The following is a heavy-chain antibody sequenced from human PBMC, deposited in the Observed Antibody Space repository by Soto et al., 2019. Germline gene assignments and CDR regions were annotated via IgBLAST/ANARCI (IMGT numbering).Heavy chain of an antibody. J-gene: IGHJ6*02. CDR3: ARESGRSSDNYDILTGYYFYYYYYGMDV. Sequence: ASVKVSCKASGYTFTSYGISWVRQAPGQGLEWMGWISAYNGNTNYAQKLQGRVTMTTDTSTSTAYVELRSLRSDDTAVYYCARESGRSSDNYDILTGYYFYYYYYGMDVWGQGTTVTVSS. CDR2: ISAYNGNT. V-gene: IGHV1-18*04. CDR1: GYTFTSYG. D-gene: IGHD3-9*01.